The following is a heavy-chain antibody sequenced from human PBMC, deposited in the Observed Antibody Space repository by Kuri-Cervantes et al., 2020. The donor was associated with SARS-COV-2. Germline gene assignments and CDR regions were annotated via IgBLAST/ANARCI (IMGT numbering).Heavy chain of an antibody. J-gene: IGHJ4*02. V-gene: IGHV3-23*01. CDR3: AKGSRRSVAGLIFDY. Sequence: GESLKISCAASAFTFNNYGMSWVRQAPGKGLEWVAIISYSGENTYYADSVKGRFTISRDNSKNTVYLQMNSLRAKDTAIYHCAKGSRRSVAGLIFDYWGQGTLVTVSS. D-gene: IGHD6-19*01. CDR2: ISYSGENT. CDR1: AFTFNNYG.